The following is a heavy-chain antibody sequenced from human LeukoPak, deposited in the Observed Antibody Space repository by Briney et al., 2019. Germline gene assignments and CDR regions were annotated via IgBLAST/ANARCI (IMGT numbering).Heavy chain of an antibody. CDR3: AVAPGDY. J-gene: IGHJ4*02. Sequence: ASVRVSCKASGYTSTDYYIHWVRQAPGQGLEWMGWINPNSDYTFYAQKFQGRVTLTRDTSISTVYMELTTLTFDDTALYYCAVAPGDYWGQGTLVTVSS. CDR1: GYTSTDYY. CDR2: INPNSDYT. V-gene: IGHV1-2*02. D-gene: IGHD2-21*01.